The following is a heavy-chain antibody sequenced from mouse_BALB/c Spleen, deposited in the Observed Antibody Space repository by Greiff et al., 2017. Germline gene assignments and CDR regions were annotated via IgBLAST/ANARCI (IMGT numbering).Heavy chain of an antibody. D-gene: IGHD1-2*01. CDR2: ISSGGST. V-gene: IGHV5-6-5*01. CDR1: GFTFSSYA. CDR3: AKFIYYFDY. J-gene: IGHJ2*01. Sequence: EVKLMESGGGLVKPGGSLKLSCAASGFTFSSYAMSWVRQTPEKRLEWVASISSGGSTYYPDSVKGRFTISRDNARNILYLQMSSLRSEDTAMYYCAKFIYYFDYWGQGTTLTVSS.